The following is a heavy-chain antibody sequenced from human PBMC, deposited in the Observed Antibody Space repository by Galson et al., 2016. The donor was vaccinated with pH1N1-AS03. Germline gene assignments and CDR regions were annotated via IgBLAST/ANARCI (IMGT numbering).Heavy chain of an antibody. CDR2: IYHTGRT. J-gene: IGHJ4*02. CDR1: GYSISSGYY. D-gene: IGHD3-3*01. Sequence: LSLTCDVSGYSISSGYYWGWIRQAPGKALEYIGNIYHTGRTYYNLSLKSRFTISRDTSKNQLSLKVRSVTAADTAVYYCARFEWSDSYCDYWGQGMLVTVSS. V-gene: IGHV4-38-2*01. CDR3: ARFEWSDSYCDY.